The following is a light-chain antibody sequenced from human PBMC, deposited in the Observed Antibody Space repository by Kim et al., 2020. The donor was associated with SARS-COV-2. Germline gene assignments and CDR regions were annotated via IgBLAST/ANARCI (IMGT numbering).Light chain of an antibody. CDR3: QKYNRAPYT. CDR1: QGIRNY. V-gene: IGKV1-27*01. CDR2: AAS. Sequence: DIQMTQSPSSLSASVGDRVTITCRACQGIRNYLAWYQQKPGKVPKLLIYAASALQSGVPSRFSGSGSGTDFTLTISSLQPEDVATYYCQKYNRAPYTFVQETKLEIK. J-gene: IGKJ2*01.